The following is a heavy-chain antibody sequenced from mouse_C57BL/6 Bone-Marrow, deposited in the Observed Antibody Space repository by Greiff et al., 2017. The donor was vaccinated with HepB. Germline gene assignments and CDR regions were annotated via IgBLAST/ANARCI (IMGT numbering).Heavy chain of an antibody. D-gene: IGHD1-1*01. J-gene: IGHJ3*01. V-gene: IGHV5-9*01. Sequence: EVKVVESGGGLVKPGGSLKLSCAASGFTFSSYTMSWVRQTPEKRLEWVATISGGGGNTYYPDSVKGRFTISRDNAKNTLYLQMSSLRSEDTALYYCASDYYGSSYEAYWGQGTLVTVSA. CDR3: ASDYYGSSYEAY. CDR1: GFTFSSYT. CDR2: ISGGGGNT.